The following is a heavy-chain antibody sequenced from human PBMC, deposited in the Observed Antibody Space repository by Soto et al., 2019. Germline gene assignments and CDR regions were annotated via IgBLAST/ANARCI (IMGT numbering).Heavy chain of an antibody. CDR1: GGSFSGYY. CDR2: INHSGST. CDR3: ALSSSSWYLGAFDI. D-gene: IGHD6-13*01. J-gene: IGHJ3*02. Sequence: PSETLSLTCAVYGGSFSGYYLSWIRQPPGKGLEWIGEINHSGSTNYNPSLKSRVTISVDTSKNQFSLKLSSVTAADTAVYYCALSSSSWYLGAFDIWGQGTMVTVSS. V-gene: IGHV4-34*01.